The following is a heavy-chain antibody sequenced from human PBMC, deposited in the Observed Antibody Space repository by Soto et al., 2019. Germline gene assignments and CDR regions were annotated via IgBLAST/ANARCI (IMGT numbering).Heavy chain of an antibody. V-gene: IGHV3-30*18. J-gene: IGHJ3*01. CDR2: ISSDGSDK. CDR3: AKDQGIAASHGID. Sequence: QVQLVESGGGVVQPGTSLRPSCAASGFTFNNYGMHWVRQAPGTGLEWVAAISSDGSDKYYADSVKGRLTISRDNSKNTLYLQMHSLRAEDTAVYYCAKDQGIAASHGIDWGQGTMVTVSS. D-gene: IGHD6-13*01. CDR1: GFTFNNYG.